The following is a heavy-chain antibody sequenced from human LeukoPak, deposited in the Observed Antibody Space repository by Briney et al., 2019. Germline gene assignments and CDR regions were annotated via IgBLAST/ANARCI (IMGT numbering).Heavy chain of an antibody. CDR3: ATAMVATYPLDY. CDR2: FDPEDGET. CDR1: GYTLTELS. V-gene: IGHV1-24*01. Sequence: ASVKVSCKVSGYTLTELSMHWVRQAPGKGLEWMGGFDPEDGETIYAQKFQGRVTMTEDTSTDTAYMELSSLRSEDTAVHYCATAMVATYPLDYWGQGTLVTVSS. J-gene: IGHJ4*02. D-gene: IGHD5-12*01.